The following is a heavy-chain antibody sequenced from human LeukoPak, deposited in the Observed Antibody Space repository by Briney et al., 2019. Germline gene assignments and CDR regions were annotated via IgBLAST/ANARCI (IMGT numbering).Heavy chain of an antibody. CDR3: ARARYVNSFYAFDI. CDR2: LSKSGNT. V-gene: IGHV4-59*01. Sequence: RPSETLSLTCTVSGGSISSYYWSWIRLPPGKGLEWIGYLSKSGNTNYSPSLKSRVTIFGDTSKNQFFLKLSSMTAADTAVYYCARARYVNSFYAFDIWGQGTLVTVSS. D-gene: IGHD3-9*01. CDR1: GGSISSYY. J-gene: IGHJ3*02.